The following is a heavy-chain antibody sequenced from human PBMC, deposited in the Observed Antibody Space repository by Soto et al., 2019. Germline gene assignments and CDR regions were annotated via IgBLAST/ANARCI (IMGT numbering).Heavy chain of an antibody. J-gene: IGHJ3*02. D-gene: IGHD3-3*01. CDR3: ARDLTVAEENGRGFLAFDI. CDR1: GGTFSSYA. Sequence: QVQLVQSGAEVKKPGSSVKVSCKASGGTFSSYAISWVRQAPGQGLEWMGGIIPIFGTANYAQKFQGRVTITADESTATAYRELSSLRPENTAVYYCARDLTVAEENGRGFLAFDIWGQGKMVTVSS. V-gene: IGHV1-69*01. CDR2: IIPIFGTA.